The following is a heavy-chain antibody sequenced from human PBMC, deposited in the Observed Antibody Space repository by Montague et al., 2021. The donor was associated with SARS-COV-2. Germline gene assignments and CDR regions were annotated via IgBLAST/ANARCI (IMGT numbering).Heavy chain of an antibody. CDR2: ISTSSLYI. D-gene: IGHD5/OR15-5a*01. J-gene: IGHJ3*01. CDR3: ARAHSGSYSVGGDAFDL. CDR1: GFTFNKYS. V-gene: IGHV3-21*01. Sequence: SLRLSCVASGFTFNKYSMNWVRQAPGKGLEWVSSISTSSLYIYYXDSVKGRFTVARANAKNSVFLEMNSLRVEDTAVYYCARAHSGSYSVGGDAFDLWGRGTLVTVSS.